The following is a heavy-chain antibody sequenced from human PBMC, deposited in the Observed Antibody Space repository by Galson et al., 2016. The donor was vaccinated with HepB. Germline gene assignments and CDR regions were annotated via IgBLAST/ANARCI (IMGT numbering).Heavy chain of an antibody. V-gene: IGHV3-48*01. CDR2: IGRNSLTI. J-gene: IGHJ3*02. D-gene: IGHD3-22*01. Sequence: SLRLSCAASGFTFSTYSMNWVRQTPEKGLEWISYIGRNSLTIIYADSVKGRFTISRDNSKNTLYLQINSLRAEDTAIYYCAKDLYDYYDTSGYGLGGNAFDIWGQGTMVTVSS. CDR1: GFTFSTYS. CDR3: AKDLYDYYDTSGYGLGGNAFDI.